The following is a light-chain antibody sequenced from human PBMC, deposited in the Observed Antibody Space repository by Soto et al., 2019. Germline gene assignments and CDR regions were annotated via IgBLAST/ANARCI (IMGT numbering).Light chain of an antibody. Sequence: IVLTQFPATLSLSPGERATLSCRASQSISTYLAWYQQKPGQAPRLLIYDASNRATGIPARFSGSGSGTDFTLTISSLDPEDFAVYYCQQRSNWLTFGGGTKLEIK. J-gene: IGKJ4*01. CDR3: QQRSNWLT. CDR2: DAS. CDR1: QSISTY. V-gene: IGKV3-11*01.